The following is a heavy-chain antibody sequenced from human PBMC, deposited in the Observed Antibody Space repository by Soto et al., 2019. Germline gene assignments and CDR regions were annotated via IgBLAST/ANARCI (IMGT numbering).Heavy chain of an antibody. J-gene: IGHJ4*02. CDR3: ARHHDS. Sequence: PSETLSLTCTVSGVSVSDYHWTWIRLTPKKELQWIGFIHYNGRTDSSPSLKSRVTISVDTSKNQFSLKLSSVTAADTAVYYCARHHDSWGQGTLVTVSS. V-gene: IGHV4-59*08. CDR2: IHYNGRT. CDR1: GVSVSDYH.